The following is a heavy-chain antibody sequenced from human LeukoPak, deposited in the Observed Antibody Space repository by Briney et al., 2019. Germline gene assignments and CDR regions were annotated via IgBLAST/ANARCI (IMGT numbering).Heavy chain of an antibody. J-gene: IGHJ4*02. V-gene: IGHV3-33*08. CDR1: GFTFSRYV. D-gene: IGHD6-13*01. CDR2: IWYDGTSK. CDR3: ARSQSSSLIDY. Sequence: GGSLRLSCVASGFTFSRYVMRWVRQAPGKGLEWVAVIWYDGTSKDYADSVKGRFTFSRDNSKNTLYLQMNSLTVEDTAVYYCARSQSSSLIDYWGQGTLVTVSS.